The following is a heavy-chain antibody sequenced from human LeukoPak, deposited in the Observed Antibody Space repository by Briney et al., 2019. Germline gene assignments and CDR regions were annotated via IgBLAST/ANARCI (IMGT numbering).Heavy chain of an antibody. CDR1: GFTFSSYS. D-gene: IGHD3-22*01. Sequence: PGGSLRLSCAASGFTFSSYSMNWVRQAPGKGLEWVSYISSSSSTIYYADSVKGRFTISRDNAKNSLYLQMNSLRAEDTAVYYCARAPYLNRYYYDKRNYFDYWGQGTLVTVSS. CDR3: ARAPYLNRYYYDKRNYFDY. J-gene: IGHJ4*02. V-gene: IGHV3-48*01. CDR2: ISSSSSTI.